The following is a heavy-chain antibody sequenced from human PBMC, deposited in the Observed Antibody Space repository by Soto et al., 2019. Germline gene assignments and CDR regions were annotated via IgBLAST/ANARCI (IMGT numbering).Heavy chain of an antibody. CDR1: DNTFTYYG. D-gene: IGHD2-8*02. CDR3: AAPGGHHFGMDV. CDR2: ISGYNANT. V-gene: IGHV1-18*01. Sequence: GASVKVFCKSFDNTFTYYGINWVRQAPGQGLEWLGWISGYNANTKEAQKFQDRVSMTADTSTRTAYLEVRSLTSDDTGVYFCAAPGGHHFGMDVWGHGTTVTVSS. J-gene: IGHJ6*02.